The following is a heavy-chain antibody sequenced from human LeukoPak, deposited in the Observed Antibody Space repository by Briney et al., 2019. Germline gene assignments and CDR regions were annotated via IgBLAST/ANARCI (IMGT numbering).Heavy chain of an antibody. V-gene: IGHV3-23*01. J-gene: IGHJ4*02. Sequence: PGGSLRLSCAASGFTFSSYAMSWVRQAPGKGLEWVSGISGSGGSTYYADSVKGRFTISRDNFKNTLYLQMNSLRVEDTAAYYCAKNGDFSPSSSADYWGQGTLVTVSS. CDR3: AKNGDFSPSSSADY. D-gene: IGHD2-2*01. CDR2: ISGSGGST. CDR1: GFTFSSYA.